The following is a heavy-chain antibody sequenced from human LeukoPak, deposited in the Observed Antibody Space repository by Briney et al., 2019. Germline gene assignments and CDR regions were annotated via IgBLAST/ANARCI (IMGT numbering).Heavy chain of an antibody. V-gene: IGHV1-2*06. Sequence: ASVKVSCKASGYTFTDDYYIHWVRQAPGQGLEWMGRIIPNSGGTNYAQKFQGRVTMTRDTSVTTAYMELSGLTSDDTAVYYCARVFGYCSGGRCYNKCFDPWGQGTLVTVSS. CDR2: IIPNSGGT. CDR1: GYTFTDDYY. CDR3: ARVFGYCSGGRCYNKCFDP. J-gene: IGHJ5*02. D-gene: IGHD2-15*01.